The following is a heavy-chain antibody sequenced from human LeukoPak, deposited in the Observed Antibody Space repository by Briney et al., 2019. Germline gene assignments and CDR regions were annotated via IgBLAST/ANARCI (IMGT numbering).Heavy chain of an antibody. CDR1: GGSIRSDY. V-gene: IGHV4-59*01. J-gene: IGHJ4*02. D-gene: IGHD3-3*01. Sequence: SETLSLTCTVSGGSIRSDYWTWTRQPPGKGLEWIGYVSYSGSPNYNPSLKSRVTISVDTSKNQFSLKLSSVTAADTAVYYCARYFGGIFEWGQGTLVTVSS. CDR3: ARYFGGIFE. CDR2: VSYSGSP.